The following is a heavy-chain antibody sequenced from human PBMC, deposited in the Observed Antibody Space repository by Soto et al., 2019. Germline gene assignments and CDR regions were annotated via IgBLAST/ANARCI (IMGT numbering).Heavy chain of an antibody. D-gene: IGHD2-15*01. V-gene: IGHV4-30-4*01. CDR3: AGSPFSSCSGGSCLLDY. Sequence: QVQLQESGPGLVKPSQTLSLTCTVSGGSISSGDYYWSWIRQPPGKGLEWIGYIYYSGSTYYNTSLKSRVTISVDTSKYQFSLKLSAVTAADTAVYYCAGSPFSSCSGGSCLLDYWGQGTLFTVSS. CDR2: IYYSGST. J-gene: IGHJ4*02. CDR1: GGSISSGDYY.